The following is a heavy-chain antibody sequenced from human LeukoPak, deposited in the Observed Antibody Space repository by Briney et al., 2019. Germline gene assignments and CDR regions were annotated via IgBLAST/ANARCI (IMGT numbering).Heavy chain of an antibody. Sequence: SETLSLTCAVYGGSFSGYYWSWIRQPPEKGLEWIGEINHSGSTNYNPSLKSRVTISVDTSKNQFSLKLSSVTAADTAVYYCARGPYDSSGHYYSRYFDLWGRGTLVTVSS. CDR1: GGSFSGYY. CDR2: INHSGST. V-gene: IGHV4-34*01. D-gene: IGHD3-22*01. CDR3: ARGPYDSSGHYYSRYFDL. J-gene: IGHJ2*01.